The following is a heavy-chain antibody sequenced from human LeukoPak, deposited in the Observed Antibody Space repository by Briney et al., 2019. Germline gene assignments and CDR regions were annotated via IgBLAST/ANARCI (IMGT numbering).Heavy chain of an antibody. CDR1: GFTFSSYS. CDR2: IGSSSSTI. J-gene: IGHJ4*02. D-gene: IGHD3-22*01. CDR3: ARVWVGLTYYYDGSGADY. Sequence: PGGSLRLSCAASGFTFSSYSMNWLRQAPGKGLEWVSYIGSSSSTIYYADSVKGRFTISRDNAKNSLYLQMNSPRAEDTAVCCRARVWVGLTYYYDGSGADYWGQGTLVTVSS. V-gene: IGHV3-48*01.